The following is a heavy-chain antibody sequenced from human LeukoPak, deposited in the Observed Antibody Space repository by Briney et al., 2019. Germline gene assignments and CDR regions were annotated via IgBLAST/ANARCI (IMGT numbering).Heavy chain of an antibody. CDR2: FDPEDGET. V-gene: IGHV1-24*01. D-gene: IGHD3-10*01. CDR1: GYTLTELS. CDR3: ATYHRRSGYFDY. Sequence: GASVKVSSTVSGYTLTELSMHWVRRAPGKGPEWMGGFDPEDGETIYAQKFQGRVTMTEDTSTDTAYMELSSLRSEDTAVYYCATYHRRSGYFDYWGQGTLVTVSS. J-gene: IGHJ4*02.